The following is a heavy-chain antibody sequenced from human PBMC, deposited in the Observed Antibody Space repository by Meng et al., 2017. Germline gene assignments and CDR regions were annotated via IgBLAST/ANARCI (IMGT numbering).Heavy chain of an antibody. J-gene: IGHJ5*01. D-gene: IGHD2-2*01. V-gene: IGHV3-23*01. CDR1: GFTFSTYA. Sequence: GESLKISCAASGFTFSTYAMSWVRQAPGKGLEWVSAISGSDSSTYYADSVKGRFTISRDNSKNTLYLQMNSLRAEDTAVYYCAKDGAAAAIYSIDSWGQGTLVTVSS. CDR2: ISGSDSST. CDR3: AKDGAAAAIYSIDS.